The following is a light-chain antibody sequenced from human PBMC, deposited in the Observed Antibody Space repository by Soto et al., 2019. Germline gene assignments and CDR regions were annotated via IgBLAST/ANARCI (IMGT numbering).Light chain of an antibody. J-gene: IGKJ1*01. CDR3: QQTSSTPT. Sequence: DIQMTQSPASLSASVGDGVAVSCRASQSISGYLNWYQQKPGKAPKLLIYAASSLQSGVPSRFSGSGSGTDFTLTISSLQPEDFATYYCQQTSSTPTFGQVTKVDIK. V-gene: IGKV1-39*01. CDR2: AAS. CDR1: QSISGY.